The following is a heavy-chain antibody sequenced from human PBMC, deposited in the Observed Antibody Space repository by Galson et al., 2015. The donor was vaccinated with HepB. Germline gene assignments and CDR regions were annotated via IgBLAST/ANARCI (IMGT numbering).Heavy chain of an antibody. CDR1: GYSFTDYH. V-gene: IGHV1-2*02. Sequence: SVKVSCKASGYSFTDYHIHWVRQAPGQGLEWMGWISPNNGATNYVQNFQGRVTMTRDTSISTVYMELSSVRSDDTAIYFCARDVSDWDGHTSTRMSLDYWGRGTLVTVSS. J-gene: IGHJ4*02. D-gene: IGHD2-2*01. CDR2: ISPNNGAT. CDR3: ARDVSDWDGHTSTRMSLDY.